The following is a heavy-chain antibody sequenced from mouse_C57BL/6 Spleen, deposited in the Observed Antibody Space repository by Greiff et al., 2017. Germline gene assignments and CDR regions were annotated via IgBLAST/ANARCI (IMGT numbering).Heavy chain of an antibody. CDR2: IAPNRGGT. CDR3: ARSGYYGSSTGAFAY. V-gene: IGHV1-72*01. D-gene: IGHD1-1*01. J-gene: IGHJ3*01. CDR1: GYTFTSYW. Sequence: QVQLQQPGAELVKPGASVKLSCKASGYTFTSYWMHWVKQRPGRGLEWLGRIAPNRGGTKYNEKFKSKATLTVDKPYSTAYMQLSSLTSEDSAVYYCARSGYYGSSTGAFAYWGQGTLVTVSA.